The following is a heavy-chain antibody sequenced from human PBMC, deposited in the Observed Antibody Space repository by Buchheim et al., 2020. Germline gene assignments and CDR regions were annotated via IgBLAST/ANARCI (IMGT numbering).Heavy chain of an antibody. CDR3: ASVYDSFERHYYYGMDV. D-gene: IGHD3-3*01. V-gene: IGHV1-69*01. CDR1: GGTFSSYA. J-gene: IGHJ6*02. CDR2: IIPIFGTA. Sequence: QVQLVQSGAEVKKPGSSVKVSCKASGGTFSSYAISWVRQAPGQGLEWMGGIIPIFGTANYAQKFQGRVTITADESTSTATMELSSLRSEDTAVYYCASVYDSFERHYYYGMDVWGQGTT.